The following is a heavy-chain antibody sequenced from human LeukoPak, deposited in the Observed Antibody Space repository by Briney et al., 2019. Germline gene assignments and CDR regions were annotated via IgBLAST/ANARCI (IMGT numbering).Heavy chain of an antibody. CDR3: VRGATYEPVY. CDR1: RFTFRDYY. J-gene: IGHJ4*02. Sequence: GGSLRLSCAAPRFTFRDYYMTWVRQAPGKGLEWVAYISSPGSTIYYADSLKGRITISRDNAKYSLYLQMNSLRAADTGVYFCVRGATYEPVYWGQGTPVTVSS. V-gene: IGHV3-11*04. D-gene: IGHD1-14*01. CDR2: ISSPGSTI.